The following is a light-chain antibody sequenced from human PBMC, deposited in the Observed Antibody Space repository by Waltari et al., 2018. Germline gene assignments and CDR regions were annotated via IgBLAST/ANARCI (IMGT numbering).Light chain of an antibody. CDR3: VLYMGSGISV. J-gene: IGLJ3*02. CDR2: STN. Sequence: QTVVTQEPSFSVSPGGPVTLTCGLRSGSVSTTYYPSWYQQTPGKAPRTLIYSTNTRSSGVPARFSGSILGDKAALTITGAQTDDESHYYCVLYMGSGISVFGGGTKLTVL. CDR1: SGSVSTTYY. V-gene: IGLV8-61*01.